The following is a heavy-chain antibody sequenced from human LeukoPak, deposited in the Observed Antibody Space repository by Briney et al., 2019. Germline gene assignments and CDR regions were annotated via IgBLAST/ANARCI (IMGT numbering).Heavy chain of an antibody. CDR2: IYYSGST. D-gene: IGHD3-9*01. CDR1: GGSISSYY. J-gene: IGHJ6*02. Sequence: PSETLSLTCTVSGGSISSYYWSWIRQPPGKGLEWIGYIYYSGSTNYNPSLKSRVTISVDTSKNQFSLKLSSVTAADTAVYYCARGRTYYDILTGPMGNYYGMDVWGQGTTVTVSS. V-gene: IGHV4-59*01. CDR3: ARGRTYYDILTGPMGNYYGMDV.